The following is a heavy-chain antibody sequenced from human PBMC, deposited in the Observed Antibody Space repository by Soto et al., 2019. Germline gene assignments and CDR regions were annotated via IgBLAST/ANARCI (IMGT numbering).Heavy chain of an antibody. J-gene: IGHJ4*02. CDR1: GFTFSSYA. D-gene: IGHD3-10*01. Sequence: QVQLVESGGGVVQPGRSLRLSCAASGFTFSSYAMQWVRQAPGKGLEWVAVISYDGSNKYYADSVKGRFTISRDNSRNTLILQMKGVRAEDTAVYDCTREIEGYYVWGCYTGPFDHWGQGTLVTVS. CDR2: ISYDGSNK. V-gene: IGHV3-30-3*01. CDR3: TREIEGYYVWGCYTGPFDH.